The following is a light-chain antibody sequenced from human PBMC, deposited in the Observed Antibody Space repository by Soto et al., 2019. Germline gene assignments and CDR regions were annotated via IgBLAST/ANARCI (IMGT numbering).Light chain of an antibody. J-gene: IGLJ1*01. CDR2: SNN. Sequence: QSVLTQPPSASWTPGRTVVISCSGSSSNIGSNTVNWYQQLPGTAPKLLIYSNNHRPSGVPDRFSGSKSGTSASLAITGLQSADYADYYCAAWDDSLNGYVFATGTKVTAL. CDR3: AAWDDSLNGYV. CDR1: SSNIGSNT. V-gene: IGLV1-44*01.